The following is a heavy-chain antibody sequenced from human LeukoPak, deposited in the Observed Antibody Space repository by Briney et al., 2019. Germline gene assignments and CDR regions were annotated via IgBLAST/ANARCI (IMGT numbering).Heavy chain of an antibody. CDR2: ISASGNT. D-gene: IGHD3-3*01. Sequence: SETLSLTCTVSGDSLSRGSYYWNWIWQPAGKGLEWIGRISASGNTNYNPSLKSRVTLSVDASKNQFSLRLTSVTAADTAVYFCARGVTVFGGAPKGALDIWGRGTMVTVFS. V-gene: IGHV4-61*02. J-gene: IGHJ3*02. CDR3: ARGVTVFGGAPKGALDI. CDR1: GDSLSRGSYY.